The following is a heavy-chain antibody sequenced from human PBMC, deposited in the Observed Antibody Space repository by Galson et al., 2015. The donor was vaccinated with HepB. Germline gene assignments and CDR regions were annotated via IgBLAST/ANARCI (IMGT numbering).Heavy chain of an antibody. J-gene: IGHJ4*02. CDR1: GYTFTTYD. CDR3: ARDGKWLVPD. Sequence: SVKVSCKASGYTFTTYDINWVRQATGQGLEWMGRMDPNSGYTNYAQKFQGRVTMTRDTAIRTAYMELSSLTSEDTGVYYCARDGKWLVPDWGQGTLVTVSS. CDR2: MDPNSGYT. V-gene: IGHV1-8*01. D-gene: IGHD6-19*01.